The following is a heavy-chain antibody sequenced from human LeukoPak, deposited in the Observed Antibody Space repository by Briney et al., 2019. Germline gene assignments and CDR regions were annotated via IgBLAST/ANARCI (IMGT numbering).Heavy chain of an antibody. D-gene: IGHD2-15*01. V-gene: IGHV3-30*02. CDR3: AKSGLIRFDY. Sequence: GGSLRLSCAASGFTFSNYGMHWARQPPGKGLEWVAFIRYDGGIKHYADSVKGRFTISRDNSKNTLYLQMNSLRAEDTAVYYCAKSGLIRFDYWGQGTLVTVSS. CDR1: GFTFSNYG. CDR2: IRYDGGIK. J-gene: IGHJ4*02.